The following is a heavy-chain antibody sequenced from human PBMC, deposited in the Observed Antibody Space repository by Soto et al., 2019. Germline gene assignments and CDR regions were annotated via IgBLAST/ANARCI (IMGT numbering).Heavy chain of an antibody. J-gene: IGHJ4*02. CDR1: GFTFSSYA. Sequence: GGSLRLSCAASGFTFSSYAMSWVRQAPGKGLEWVSAISGSGGSTYYADSVKGRFTISRDNSKNTLYLQMNSLRAEDTAVYYCAKDGEVCSSTSCYRYFDYWGQGTLVTVSS. CDR3: AKDGEVCSSTSCYRYFDY. CDR2: ISGSGGST. D-gene: IGHD2-2*01. V-gene: IGHV3-23*01.